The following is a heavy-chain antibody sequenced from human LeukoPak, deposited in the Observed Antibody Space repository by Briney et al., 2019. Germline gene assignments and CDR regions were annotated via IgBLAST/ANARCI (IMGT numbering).Heavy chain of an antibody. Sequence: GGSLRLSCAASGFTFSNYGMHWVRQAPGKGLEWVAVISYDGSNEYYAGSVKGRFAISRDTSKNTPYLQMNGLRAEDTALYYCARKFLTGRLIDYWGQGTLVTVSS. CDR1: GFTFSNYG. CDR3: ARKFLTGRLIDY. D-gene: IGHD7-27*01. J-gene: IGHJ4*02. CDR2: ISYDGSNE. V-gene: IGHV3-30*03.